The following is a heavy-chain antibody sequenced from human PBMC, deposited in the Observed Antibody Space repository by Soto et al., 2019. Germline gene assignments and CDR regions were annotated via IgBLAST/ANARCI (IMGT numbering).Heavy chain of an antibody. CDR2: IYPGDSDT. D-gene: IGHD3-10*01. Sequence: PGESLKISCQVSGYRYSNYWIAWVRQMPAKGLEWMGIIYPGDSDTRYSPSFQGQVTISADKSITTAYLQWSSLKASDTAIYYCATTDYYGSGQYSYWGQGTPVTVSS. CDR1: GYRYSNYW. J-gene: IGHJ4*02. CDR3: ATTDYYGSGQYSY. V-gene: IGHV5-51*01.